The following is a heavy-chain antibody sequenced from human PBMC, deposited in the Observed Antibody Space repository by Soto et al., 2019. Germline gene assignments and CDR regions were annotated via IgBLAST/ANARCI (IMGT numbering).Heavy chain of an antibody. D-gene: IGHD2-21*02. Sequence: QVQLQESGPGLVKPSGTLSLTCAVSGTSIINNNWWTWVRQPPGKGLEWIGEIYHSGTTNYNSSLTSRVTFSTDKSKNQFSLNLNSVTAADTAVYYCARGDGDNAFDIWGQGTLVIVSS. CDR1: GTSIINNNW. V-gene: IGHV4-4*02. CDR3: ARGDGDNAFDI. CDR2: IYHSGTT. J-gene: IGHJ3*02.